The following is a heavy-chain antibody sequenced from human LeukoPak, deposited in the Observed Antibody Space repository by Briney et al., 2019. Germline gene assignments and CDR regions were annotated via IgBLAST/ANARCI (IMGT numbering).Heavy chain of an antibody. V-gene: IGHV1-69*05. CDR1: GGIYRITA. CDR2: IIPMSDTA. Sequence: SVKVSCKISGGIYRITAITWVRQAPGQGLEWMGGIIPMSDTANYAQKLQGRVTITRDDSTSTAYMELSSLISDDTALYYCATYGGNTAEYFQHWGQGTLVTVSS. CDR3: ATYGGNTAEYFQH. J-gene: IGHJ1*01. D-gene: IGHD4-23*01.